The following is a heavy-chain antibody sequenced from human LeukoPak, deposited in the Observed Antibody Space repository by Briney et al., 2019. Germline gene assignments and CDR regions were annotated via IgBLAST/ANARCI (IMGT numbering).Heavy chain of an antibody. D-gene: IGHD6-19*01. CDR2: IYYSGST. V-gene: IGHV4-39*01. Sequence: PSETLSLTCTVSGGSISSSSYYWGWIRQPPGKGLDWIGSIYYSGSTYYIPSLKSRVTISVDTSKNQFSLKLSSVTAADTAVYYCARRESAVAGTGGFDYWGQGTLVTVSS. J-gene: IGHJ4*02. CDR3: ARRESAVAGTGGFDY. CDR1: GGSISSSSYY.